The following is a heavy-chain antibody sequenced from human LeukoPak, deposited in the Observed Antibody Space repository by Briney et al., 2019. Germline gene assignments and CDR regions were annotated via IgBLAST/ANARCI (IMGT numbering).Heavy chain of an antibody. V-gene: IGHV3-30*04. CDR2: ISYDGSNK. CDR3: AKDARWLVPSL. J-gene: IGHJ4*02. CDR1: GFTFNNYA. Sequence: GRSLRLSCAASGFTFNNYAMHWVRQAPGKGLQWVAVISYDGSNKYYADSVKGRFTISRDNSKNTLYLQMNSLRAEDTAVYYCAKDARWLVPSLWGQGTLVTVSS. D-gene: IGHD6-19*01.